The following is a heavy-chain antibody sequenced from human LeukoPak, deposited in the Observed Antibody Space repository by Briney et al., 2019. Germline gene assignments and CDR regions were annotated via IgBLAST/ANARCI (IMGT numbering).Heavy chain of an antibody. CDR2: IKQDGSAT. Sequence: AGGSLRLSCTASGFAFSNHWMTWVRQAPGKGLEWVAHIKQDGSATSYVESVKGRFTISRDNAKNSPYLQMNSLRAEDTAIYYCARDATFKLDNWGQGTLVTVSS. J-gene: IGHJ4*02. CDR3: ARDATFKLDN. V-gene: IGHV3-7*01. D-gene: IGHD3-16*01. CDR1: GFAFSNHW.